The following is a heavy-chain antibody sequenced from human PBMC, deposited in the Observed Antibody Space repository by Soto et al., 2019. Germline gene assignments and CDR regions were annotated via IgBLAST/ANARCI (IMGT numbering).Heavy chain of an antibody. Sequence: PSETLSLTCAVSGGSISSSNWWSWVRQPPGKGLEWIGEIYHSGSTNYNPSLKSRVTISVDKSKNQFSLKLSSVTAADTAVYYCARDLSYGSGSYFRWGRTNWFDPCGQGTLVTVSS. CDR2: IYHSGST. CDR3: ARDLSYGSGSYFRWGRTNWFDP. V-gene: IGHV4-4*02. J-gene: IGHJ5*02. CDR1: GGSISSSNW. D-gene: IGHD3-10*01.